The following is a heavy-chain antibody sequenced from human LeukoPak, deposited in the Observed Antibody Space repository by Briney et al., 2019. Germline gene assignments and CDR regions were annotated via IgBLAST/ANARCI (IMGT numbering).Heavy chain of an antibody. V-gene: IGHV1-2*02. J-gene: IGHJ4*02. CDR3: ARDPPAERNVDY. CDR2: INPNSGGT. D-gene: IGHD1-1*01. Sequence: ASVKVSCKASGYTFSMYGITWVRQAPGQGLEWMGWINPNSGGTNYAQKFQGRVTMTRDTSISTAYMELSRLRSDDTAVYYCARDPPAERNVDYWGQGTLVAVSS. CDR1: GYTFSMYG.